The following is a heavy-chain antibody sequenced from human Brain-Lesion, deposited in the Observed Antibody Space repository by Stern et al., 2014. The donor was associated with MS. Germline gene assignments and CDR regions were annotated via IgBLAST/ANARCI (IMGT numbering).Heavy chain of an antibody. V-gene: IGHV1-2*02. CDR2: INPNTGGT. CDR3: ARDQRGITIFGVVTDYYYLGMDV. Sequence: VQLVQSGAEVKKPGASVKVSCKTSGYIFTGYYIHWVRQAPGQRLEWMVWINPNTGGTKYAQKFQGRVTMSRDTSISTAYVELSSLTSDDTAVYYCARDQRGITIFGVVTDYYYLGMDVWGQGTTVTVSS. J-gene: IGHJ6*02. CDR1: GYIFTGYY. D-gene: IGHD3-3*01.